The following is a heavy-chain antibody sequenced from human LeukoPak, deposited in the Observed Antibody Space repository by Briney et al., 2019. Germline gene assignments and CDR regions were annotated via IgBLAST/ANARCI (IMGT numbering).Heavy chain of an antibody. V-gene: IGHV4-34*01. CDR1: GGSFSGYY. Sequence: PSETLSLTCAVYGGSFSGYYWSWIRQPPGKGLEWIGSIYYSGSTYYNPSLKSRVTISVDTSKNQFSLKLSSVTAADTAVYYCARVRIDGMDVWGQGTTVTVSS. CDR3: ARVRIDGMDV. J-gene: IGHJ6*02. D-gene: IGHD2-15*01. CDR2: IYYSGST.